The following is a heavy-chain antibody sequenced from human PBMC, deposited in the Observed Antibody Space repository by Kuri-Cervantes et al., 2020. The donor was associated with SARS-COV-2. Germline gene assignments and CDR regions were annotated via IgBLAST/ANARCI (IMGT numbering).Heavy chain of an antibody. CDR1: GFTLSDYD. CDR2: IWYDGRNT. CDR3: ARNHSMDV. V-gene: IGHV3-33*08. J-gene: IGHJ6*03. Sequence: GGSLRLSCASSGFTLSDYDMHWVRQAPGKGLEWVAVIWYDGRNTYYTGSVKGRFTISRDNSKNMLYLEVNSLRAEDTAVYYCARNHSMDVWGTGTAVTV.